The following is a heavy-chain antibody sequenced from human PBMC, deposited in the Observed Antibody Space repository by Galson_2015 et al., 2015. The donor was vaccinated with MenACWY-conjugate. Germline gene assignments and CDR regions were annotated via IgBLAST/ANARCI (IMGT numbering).Heavy chain of an antibody. J-gene: IGHJ4*02. Sequence: SLRLSCAGSGFTFESYRMSWVRQAPGTGLEWVANINRNGVGTFYADSVKGRFAISKDNAENSLYLQMNRLTAADTAIYYCGRISYDGLDYWGQGTLVTVSS. D-gene: IGHD3-3*01. CDR2: INRNGVGT. V-gene: IGHV3-7*01. CDR1: GFTFESYR. CDR3: GRISYDGLDY.